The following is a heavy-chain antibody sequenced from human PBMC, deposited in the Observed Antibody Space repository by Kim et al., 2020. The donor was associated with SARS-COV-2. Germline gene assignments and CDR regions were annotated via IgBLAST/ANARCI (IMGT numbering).Heavy chain of an antibody. D-gene: IGHD3-22*01. CDR1: GGAFTNYY. CDR3: ARGQYYFDIGGYYDY. CDR2: INHSGTP. J-gene: IGHJ4*02. V-gene: IGHV4-34*01. Sequence: SETLSLTCAVYGGAFTNYYWSWIRQTPGKGLEWIGEINHSGTPNYNPSLKSRVTISIDMSKNQFSLKLSSLTAADTAEYYCARGQYYFDIGGYYDYWGQGTLVTVSS.